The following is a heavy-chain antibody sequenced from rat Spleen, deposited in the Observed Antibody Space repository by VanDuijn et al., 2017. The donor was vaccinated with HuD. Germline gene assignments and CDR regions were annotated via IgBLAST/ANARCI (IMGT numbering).Heavy chain of an antibody. D-gene: IGHD4-3*01. CDR1: GFTFSDYY. V-gene: IGHV5-29*01. Sequence: EVQLVESDGGFVQPGRSLKLSCAASGFTFSDYYMAWVRQAPTKGLEWVATISYDGSSTYYRDSVKGRFTIARDNAKSTLYLQMDSLGSEDTATYYCASHNSGYFDYWGQGVMVTVSS. CDR2: ISYDGSST. J-gene: IGHJ2*01. CDR3: ASHNSGYFDY.